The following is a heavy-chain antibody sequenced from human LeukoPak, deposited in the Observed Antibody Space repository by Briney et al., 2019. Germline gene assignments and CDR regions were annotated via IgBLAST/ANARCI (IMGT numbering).Heavy chain of an antibody. D-gene: IGHD2-2*01. CDR1: GGSISSYY. CDR2: IYTSGST. J-gene: IGHJ6*03. CDR3: ARERVVPAAPYYYYYMDV. V-gene: IGHV4-4*07. Sequence: PSETLSLTCTVSGGSISSYYWSWIRQPAGKGLEWIGRIYTSGSTNYNPSLKSRVTMSVDTSKNQFSLKLSSVTAADTAVYYCARERVVPAAPYYYYYMDVWGKGTTVTVSS.